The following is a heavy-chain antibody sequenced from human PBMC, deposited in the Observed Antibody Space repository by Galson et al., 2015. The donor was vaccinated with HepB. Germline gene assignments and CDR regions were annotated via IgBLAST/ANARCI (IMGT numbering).Heavy chain of an antibody. V-gene: IGHV1-69*05. J-gene: IGHJ4*02. CDR1: GGTFSSYA. CDR3: ARIADYYDSSDY. CDR2: IIPIFGTA. D-gene: IGHD3-22*01. Sequence: SVKVSCKASGGTFSSYAISWVRQAPGQGLEWMGGIIPIFGTANYAQKFQGRVTITRDTSASTAYMELSSLRSGDTAVYYCARIADYYDSSDYWGQGTLVTVSS.